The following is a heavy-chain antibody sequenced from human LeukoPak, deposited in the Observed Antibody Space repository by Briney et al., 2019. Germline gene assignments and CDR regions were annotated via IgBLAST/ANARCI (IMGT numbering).Heavy chain of an antibody. V-gene: IGHV1-8*01. J-gene: IGHJ4*02. CDR1: GYTFTSSD. D-gene: IGHD6-13*01. CDR3: ARGRSGLAAAGTYDY. CDR2: INPNSGGT. Sequence: ASVKVSCKASGYTFTSSDINWVRQAAGQGLEWMGWINPNSGGTGYAQKFQGRVTMTANTSISTAYMELSSLRFDDTAVYYCARGRSGLAAAGTYDYWGQGTLITVSS.